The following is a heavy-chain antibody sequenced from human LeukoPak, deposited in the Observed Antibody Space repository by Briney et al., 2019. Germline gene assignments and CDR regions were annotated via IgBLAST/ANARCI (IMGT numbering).Heavy chain of an antibody. CDR1: GFTFDDYG. CDR2: INWNGGST. D-gene: IGHD1-1*01. CDR3: ARDLGTGTTRTFDY. V-gene: IGHV3-20*01. J-gene: IGHJ4*02. Sequence: GGSLRLSCAASGFTFDDYGMSWVRQAPGKGLEWVSGINWNGGSTGYADSVKGRFTISRDNAKNSLYLQMNSLRAEDTALYHCARDLGTGTTRTFDYWGQGTLVTVSS.